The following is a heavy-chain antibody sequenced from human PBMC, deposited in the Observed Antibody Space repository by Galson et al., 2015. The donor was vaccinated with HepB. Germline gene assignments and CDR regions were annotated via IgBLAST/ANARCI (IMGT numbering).Heavy chain of an antibody. Sequence: SLRLSCAASGFTFSSYGMHWVRQAPGKGLEWVAVIWYDGSNKYYADSVKGRFTISRDNFKKMVYLQMNSLRAEDTAVYYCARERVLRSLGYWYFDLWGRGTLVTVSS. V-gene: IGHV3-33*08. CDR1: GFTFSSYG. CDR2: IWYDGSNK. CDR3: ARERVLRSLGYWYFDL. J-gene: IGHJ2*01. D-gene: IGHD4-17*01.